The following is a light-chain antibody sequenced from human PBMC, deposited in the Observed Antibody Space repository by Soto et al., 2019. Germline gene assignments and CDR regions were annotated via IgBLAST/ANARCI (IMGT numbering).Light chain of an antibody. V-gene: IGKV1-5*03. Sequence: DSDMTQSASTLSASIGDRVSITCRASQNIDGWLAWYQQKPGKAPKVLIYKASNLESGVPARFSGSGFGTEFTLSISSLQPGDSATYYCQQYNSYSTFGQGTKVDIK. CDR1: QNIDGW. CDR2: KAS. J-gene: IGKJ1*01. CDR3: QQYNSYST.